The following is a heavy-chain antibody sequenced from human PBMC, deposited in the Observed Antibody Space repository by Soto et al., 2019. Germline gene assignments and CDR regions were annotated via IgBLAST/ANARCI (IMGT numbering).Heavy chain of an antibody. J-gene: IGHJ5*02. D-gene: IGHD3-9*01. Sequence: PSETLSLTCAVYGGSFSGYYWSWIRQPPGKGLEWIGEINHSGNTNYNPSLKSRVTISIDTSKNQFSLKLSSVTAAYTAVYYCARPQGVRYHNWFDPWGQGTLVTVSS. V-gene: IGHV4-34*01. CDR1: GGSFSGYY. CDR2: INHSGNT. CDR3: ARPQGVRYHNWFDP.